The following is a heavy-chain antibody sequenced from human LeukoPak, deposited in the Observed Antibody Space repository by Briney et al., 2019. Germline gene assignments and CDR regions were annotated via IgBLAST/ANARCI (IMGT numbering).Heavy chain of an antibody. CDR3: ARGRITMVRGVIDY. CDR2: IYYSGST. Sequence: PSETLSLTCTVSGGSISSYYWSWIRQPPGKGLEWIGYIYYSGSTNYNPSLKSRVTISVDTSNNHFSLKLSSVTAADTAVYYCARGRITMVRGVIDYWGQGTLVTVSS. V-gene: IGHV4-59*01. CDR1: GGSISSYY. J-gene: IGHJ4*02. D-gene: IGHD3-10*01.